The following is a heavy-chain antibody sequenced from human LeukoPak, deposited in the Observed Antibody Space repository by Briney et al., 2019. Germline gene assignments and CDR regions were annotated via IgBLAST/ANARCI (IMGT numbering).Heavy chain of an antibody. CDR3: ARGGRITMVRGVIIGEKYYFDY. J-gene: IGHJ4*02. Sequence: SETLSLTCTVSGGSISSGGYSWSWIRQHPGKGLEWIGYIYYSGSTYYNPSLKSRVTISVDTSKNQFSLKLSSVTAADTAVYYCARGGRITMVRGVIIGEKYYFDYWGQGTLVTVSS. CDR2: IYYSGST. D-gene: IGHD3-10*01. V-gene: IGHV4-31*03. CDR1: GGSISSGGYS.